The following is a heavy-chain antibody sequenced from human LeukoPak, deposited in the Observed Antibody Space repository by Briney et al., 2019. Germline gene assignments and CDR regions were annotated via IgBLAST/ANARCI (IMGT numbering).Heavy chain of an antibody. CDR1: GGSISSYY. V-gene: IGHV4-59*01. Sequence: SETLSLTCTVSGGSISSYYWSWIRQPPGKGPEWIGYIYYSGSTNYNPSLKSRVTISVDTSKNQFSLKLSSVTAADTAVYYCARAIVVVPAAIGNWFDPWGQGTLVTVSS. CDR3: ARAIVVVPAAIGNWFDP. D-gene: IGHD2-2*02. CDR2: IYYSGST. J-gene: IGHJ5*02.